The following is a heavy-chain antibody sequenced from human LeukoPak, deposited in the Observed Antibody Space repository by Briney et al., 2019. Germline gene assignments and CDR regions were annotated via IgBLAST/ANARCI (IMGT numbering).Heavy chain of an antibody. Sequence: PGGSLRLSCAVSGFTFSNFWMSWVRQAPGRGLEWVANIHPEGNEKYHVESVKGRFTISRDNAKNSLFLRMNGLRVEGTAVYYCARGDDFSGDHWGQGTLVTVSS. CDR1: GFTFSNFW. J-gene: IGHJ4*02. CDR2: IHPEGNEK. V-gene: IGHV3-7*04. D-gene: IGHD1-1*01. CDR3: ARGDDFSGDH.